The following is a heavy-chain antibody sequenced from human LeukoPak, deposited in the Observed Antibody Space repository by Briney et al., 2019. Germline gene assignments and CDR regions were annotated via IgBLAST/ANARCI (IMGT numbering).Heavy chain of an antibody. CDR3: AREVGGSAFDI. CDR2: INVSGGST. D-gene: IGHD3-16*01. V-gene: IGHV3-23*01. J-gene: IGHJ3*02. Sequence: PGGSLRLSCAASEFTFSSYAMQWVRQAPGKGLEWVSGINVSGGSTYYADSVKDRFTISRHNSKNTLYLQMNSLRAEDTAVYYCAREVGGSAFDIWGQGTMVTVSS. CDR1: EFTFSSYA.